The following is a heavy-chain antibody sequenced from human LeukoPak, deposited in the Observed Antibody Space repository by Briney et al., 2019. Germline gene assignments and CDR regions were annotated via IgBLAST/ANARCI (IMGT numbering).Heavy chain of an antibody. CDR1: GVSFNNYY. CDR3: TRMTTGHDY. V-gene: IGHV4-34*01. CDR2: INHSGYT. D-gene: IGHD4-17*01. J-gene: IGHJ4*02. Sequence: SETLSLTCAVSGVSFNNYYWSWVRQTPGKGLEWIGEINHSGYTNYSPSLKSRVTLSIDTSRKKFSVNLRSVPVADTGIYYCTRMTTGHDYWGQGTLVTVSS.